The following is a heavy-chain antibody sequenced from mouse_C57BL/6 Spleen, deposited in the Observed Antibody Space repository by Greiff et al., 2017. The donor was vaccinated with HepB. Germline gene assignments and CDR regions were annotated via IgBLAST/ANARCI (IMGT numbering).Heavy chain of an antibody. D-gene: IGHD2-3*01. Sequence: QVQLQHSGAELVRPGASVTLSCKASGYTFTDYEMHWVKQTPVHGLEWIGAIDPETGGTAYNQKFKGKAILTADKSSSTAYMELRSLTSEDSAVYYCTRWLLRNYFDVWGTGTTVTVSS. CDR3: TRWLLRNYFDV. CDR1: GYTFTDYE. V-gene: IGHV1-15*01. J-gene: IGHJ1*03. CDR2: IDPETGGT.